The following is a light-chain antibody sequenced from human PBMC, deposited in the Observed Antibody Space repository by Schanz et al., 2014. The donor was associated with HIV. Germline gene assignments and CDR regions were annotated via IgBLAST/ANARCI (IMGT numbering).Light chain of an antibody. CDR3: SSYAGSNILWL. Sequence: QSVLTQPPSASGTPGQRVTISCSGSSSNIGSNTVNWYQQFPGTAPKLLIYSDNQRPSGVPDRFSGSKSGNTASLTVSGLQAEDEADYYCSSYAGSNILWLFGGGTKLTVL. J-gene: IGLJ3*02. CDR1: SSNIGSNT. V-gene: IGLV1-44*01. CDR2: SDN.